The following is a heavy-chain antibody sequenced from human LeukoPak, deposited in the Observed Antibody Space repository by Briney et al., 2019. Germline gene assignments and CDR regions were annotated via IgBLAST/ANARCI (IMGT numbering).Heavy chain of an antibody. CDR1: GYTFTSYY. J-gene: IGHJ5*02. V-gene: IGHV1-46*01. CDR3: AREGDYYDSSGYRNWFDP. Sequence: ASVKVSCKASGYTFTSYYMHWVRQAPGQGLEWMGIINTSGGSTSYAQKFQGRVTMTRDTSTSKDYMELSSLRSEDTAVYYCAREGDYYDSSGYRNWFDPWGQGTLVTVSS. D-gene: IGHD3-22*01. CDR2: INTSGGST.